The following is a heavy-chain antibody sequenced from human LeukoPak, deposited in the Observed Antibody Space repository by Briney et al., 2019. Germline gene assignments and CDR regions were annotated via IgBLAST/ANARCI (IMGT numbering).Heavy chain of an antibody. Sequence: GGSLRLSCAASGFTFSSYAMHWVRQAPGKGLEWVAVISYDGSNKYYADSVKSRFTISRDNSKNTLYLQMNSLRAEDTAVYYCARGPVYYYGSGSYTPLDYWGQGTLVTVSS. CDR2: ISYDGSNK. CDR1: GFTFSSYA. D-gene: IGHD3-10*01. J-gene: IGHJ4*02. CDR3: ARGPVYYYGSGSYTPLDY. V-gene: IGHV3-30*01.